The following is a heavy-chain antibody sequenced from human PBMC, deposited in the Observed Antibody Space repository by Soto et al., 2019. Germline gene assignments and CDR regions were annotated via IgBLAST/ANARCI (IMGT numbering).Heavy chain of an antibody. V-gene: IGHV1-69*02. CDR1: GGTFSSYT. D-gene: IGHD2-15*01. J-gene: IGHJ4*02. CDR3: VLGAAVSSWWFDY. CDR2: IIPILGIA. Sequence: QVQLVQSGAEVKKPGSSVKVSCKASGGTFSSYTISWVRQAPGQGLEWMGRIIPILGIANYAQKFQGRVTITADKSTSTAYMELSSLRSEDTAVYYCVLGAAVSSWWFDYWGQGTLVTVSS.